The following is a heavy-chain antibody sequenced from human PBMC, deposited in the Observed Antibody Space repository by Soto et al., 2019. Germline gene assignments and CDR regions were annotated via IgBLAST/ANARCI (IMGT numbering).Heavy chain of an antibody. Sequence: PGESLKISCKGSGYSFTSYWIGWVRQMPGKGLEWMGIIYPGDSDTRYSPSFQGQVTISADKSISTAYLQWSSLKASDTAMYYCARLSYCDSSGYYGAGFFDYWGQGTLVTVSS. J-gene: IGHJ4*02. CDR1: GYSFTSYW. V-gene: IGHV5-51*01. D-gene: IGHD3-22*01. CDR2: IYPGDSDT. CDR3: ARLSYCDSSGYYGAGFFDY.